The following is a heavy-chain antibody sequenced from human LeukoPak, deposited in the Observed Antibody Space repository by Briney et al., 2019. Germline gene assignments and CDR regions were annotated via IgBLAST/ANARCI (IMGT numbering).Heavy chain of an antibody. Sequence: GGSLRLSCAASGLTFSSYAMSWVRQAPGKGLEWVSAISGSGGSTYYADSVKGRFTISRDNSKNTLYLQMNSLRAEDTAVYYCATIGYCSGGSCYSAYFDYWGQGTLVTVSS. V-gene: IGHV3-23*01. CDR2: ISGSGGST. D-gene: IGHD2-15*01. CDR1: GLTFSSYA. CDR3: ATIGYCSGGSCYSAYFDY. J-gene: IGHJ4*02.